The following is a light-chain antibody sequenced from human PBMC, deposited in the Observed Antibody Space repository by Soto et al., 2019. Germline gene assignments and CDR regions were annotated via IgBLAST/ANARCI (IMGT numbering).Light chain of an antibody. CDR3: QQYYSGPPYT. V-gene: IGKV4-1*01. CDR2: WAS. CDR1: QSVLYSSNNKNY. J-gene: IGKJ2*01. Sequence: DIVMTQSPDSLAVSLGERATINCMSSQSVLYSSNNKNYLAWYQQRPGQPPKLLIYWASTRESGVPERFSGSGSGTHFTLTISSLQAEDVAVYCCQQYYSGPPYTFGQGTKLEIK.